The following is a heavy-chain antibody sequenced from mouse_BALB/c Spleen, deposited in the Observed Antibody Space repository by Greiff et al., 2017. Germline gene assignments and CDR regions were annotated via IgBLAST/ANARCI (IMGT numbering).Heavy chain of an antibody. Sequence: EVKLVESGGGLVKPGGSLKLSCAASGFTFSSYALSWVRQTPEKRLEWVASISSGGSTYYPDSVKGRFTISRDNARNILYLQMSSLRSEDTSMYYCARGGEVRAWFAYGGQGTLVTVSA. CDR2: ISSGGST. V-gene: IGHV5-6-5*01. D-gene: IGHD2-14*01. J-gene: IGHJ3*01. CDR1: GFTFSSYA. CDR3: ARGGEVRAWFAY.